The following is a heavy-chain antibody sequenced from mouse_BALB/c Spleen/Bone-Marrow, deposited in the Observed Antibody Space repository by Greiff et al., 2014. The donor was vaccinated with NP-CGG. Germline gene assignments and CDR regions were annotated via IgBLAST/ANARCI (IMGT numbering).Heavy chain of an antibody. D-gene: IGHD1-2*01. V-gene: IGHV2-9*02. J-gene: IGHJ4*01. CDR1: GFSLTNYG. CDR2: IWADGST. Sequence: VKLEESGPGLVAPSQSLSITCTVSGFSLTNYGVHWVRQPPGKGLEWLGVIWADGSTNYNSALTSRLSISKDNSKSQVFFKMNSLQTDDTAMYYCARITTATGAMDYWGQGTSVTVSS. CDR3: ARITTATGAMDY.